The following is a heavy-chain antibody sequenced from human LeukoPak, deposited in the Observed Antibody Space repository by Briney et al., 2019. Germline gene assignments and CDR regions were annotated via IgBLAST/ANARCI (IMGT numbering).Heavy chain of an antibody. CDR3: AREGYSSGLDY. CDR2: INPNSGGT. CDR1: GYTFTGYY. J-gene: IGHJ4*02. V-gene: IGHV1-2*02. Sequence: ASVKVSCKASGYTFTGYYMHWVRQAPGQGLELMGWINPNSGGTNYAQKFQGRVTMTRDTSISTAYMELSRPGSDDTAVYFCAREGYSSGLDYWGQGTLVTVSS. D-gene: IGHD6-19*01.